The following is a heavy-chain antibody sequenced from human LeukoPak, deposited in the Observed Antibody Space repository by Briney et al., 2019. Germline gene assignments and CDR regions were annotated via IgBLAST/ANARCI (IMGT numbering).Heavy chain of an antibody. J-gene: IGHJ4*02. Sequence: PGGSLRLSCAASGFTFSSYAMSWVRQAPGKGLEWVSAISGSGGSTYYADSVKGRFTISRDNSKNTLYLQMNSLRAEDTAVYYCAKDRDDDYGDHDGGPETDYWGQGTLVTVSS. CDR2: ISGSGGST. CDR1: GFTFSSYA. CDR3: AKDRDDDYGDHDGGPETDY. D-gene: IGHD4-17*01. V-gene: IGHV3-23*01.